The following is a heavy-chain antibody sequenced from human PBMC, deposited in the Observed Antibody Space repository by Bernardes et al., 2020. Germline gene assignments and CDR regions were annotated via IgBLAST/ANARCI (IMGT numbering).Heavy chain of an antibody. CDR2: ISGSGGST. V-gene: IGHV3-23*01. CDR3: AKVPSSSWYPFLSWFDP. D-gene: IGHD6-13*01. Sequence: GGSLRLSCAASGFTFSSYAMSWVRQAPGKGLEWVSAISGSGGSTYYADSVKGRFTISRDNSKNTLYLQMNSLRAEDTAVYYCAKVPSSSWYPFLSWFDPWGQGTLVTVSS. CDR1: GFTFSSYA. J-gene: IGHJ5*02.